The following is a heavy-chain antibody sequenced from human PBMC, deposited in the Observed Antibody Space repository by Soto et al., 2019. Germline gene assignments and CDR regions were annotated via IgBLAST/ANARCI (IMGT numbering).Heavy chain of an antibody. CDR3: ARGGLELGNFHFDY. D-gene: IGHD1-7*01. J-gene: IGHJ4*02. Sequence: SETLSFTCAVYGGSFSGHYCSWSRQTPGKGLEWIGEINQSGSTNYNPSLKSRVTISIDTSKNQFSLKLSSVTAADTAVYYCARGGLELGNFHFDYWGQGTLVTVSS. V-gene: IGHV4-34*01. CDR1: GGSFSGHY. CDR2: INQSGST.